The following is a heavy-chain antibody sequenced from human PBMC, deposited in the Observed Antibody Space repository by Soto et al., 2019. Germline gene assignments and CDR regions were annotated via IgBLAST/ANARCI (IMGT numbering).Heavy chain of an antibody. CDR3: ARVPGSGTYYDNRIANDAFDI. CDR1: GFTFSNYG. J-gene: IGHJ3*02. CDR2: IWYDGSSE. D-gene: IGHD3-10*01. Sequence: GGSLRLSCAASGFTFSNYGVPWVRQAPGKGLEWVAVIWYDGSSEYYTESVKGRFTISRDNSKNTLYLQMNSLRAEDTAVYYCARVPGSGTYYDNRIANDAFDIWGQGTMVTVSS. V-gene: IGHV3-33*01.